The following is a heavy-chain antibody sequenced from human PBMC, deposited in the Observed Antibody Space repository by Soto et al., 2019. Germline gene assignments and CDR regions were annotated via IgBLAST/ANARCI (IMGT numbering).Heavy chain of an antibody. CDR2: ISGSGGST. CDR3: AKDRPPEGNWTSDY. J-gene: IGHJ4*02. CDR1: GFPFSSYA. V-gene: IGHV3-23*01. Sequence: GGSLRLSCAASGFPFSSYAMSWVRQAPGKGLEWVSAISGSGGSTYYADSVKGRFTISRENSKSMLFLKMNSLRAEDTAFYYCAKDRPPEGNWTSDYWGRETLVTVSS. D-gene: IGHD3-3*01.